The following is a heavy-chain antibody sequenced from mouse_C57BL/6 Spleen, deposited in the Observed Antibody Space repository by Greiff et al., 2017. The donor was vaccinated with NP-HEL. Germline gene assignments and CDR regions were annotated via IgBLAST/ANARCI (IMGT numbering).Heavy chain of an antibody. D-gene: IGHD2-2*01. J-gene: IGHJ4*01. CDR3: ARVWGYDDAMDY. Sequence: VQLKESGPELVKPGASVKMSCKASGYTFTDYNMHWVKQSHGKSLEWIGYINPNNGGTSYNQKFKGKATLTVNKSSSAAYMELRSLTSEDSAVYYCARVWGYDDAMDYWGEGTSVTGSS. CDR1: GYTFTDYN. V-gene: IGHV1-22*01. CDR2: INPNNGGT.